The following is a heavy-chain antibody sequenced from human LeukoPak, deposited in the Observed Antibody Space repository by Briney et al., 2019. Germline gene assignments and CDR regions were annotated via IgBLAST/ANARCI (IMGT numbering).Heavy chain of an antibody. CDR2: IDSSGSAI. CDR1: GFTFSSYE. J-gene: IGHJ4*02. Sequence: PGGSLRLSCAGSGFTFSSYEMNWDRQAPGKGLEWVSYIDSSGSAIYYADSVKGRFTISRDNARNSLYLQMNSLRAEDTAVYYCARDSESRDIYSSAWGGEFDYWGQGTLVTVSS. CDR3: ARDSESRDIYSSAWGGEFDY. V-gene: IGHV3-48*03. D-gene: IGHD6-19*01.